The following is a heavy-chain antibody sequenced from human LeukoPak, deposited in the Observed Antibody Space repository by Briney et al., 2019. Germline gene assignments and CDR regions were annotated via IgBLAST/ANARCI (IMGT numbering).Heavy chain of an antibody. V-gene: IGHV4-61*02. J-gene: IGHJ4*02. Sequence: PSETLSLTCTVSGGSISSGSYYWSWIRQPAGKGLEWIGRIYTSGNTNYNPSLKSRVTISVDTSKNQFSLKLSSVTAADTAVYYCAGMVRGVHRFDYWGQGTLVTVSS. CDR1: GGSISSGSYY. CDR2: IYTSGNT. D-gene: IGHD3-10*01. CDR3: AGMVRGVHRFDY.